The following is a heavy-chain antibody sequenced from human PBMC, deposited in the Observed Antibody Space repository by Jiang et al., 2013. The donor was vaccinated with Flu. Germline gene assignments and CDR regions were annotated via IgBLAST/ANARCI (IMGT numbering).Heavy chain of an antibody. CDR1: GDSVSSNSAA. D-gene: IGHD2-21*02. CDR2: IYYRSNWYD. V-gene: IGHV6-1*01. CDR3: ARELTDAYYFDY. J-gene: IGHJ4*02. Sequence: QTLSLTCAISGDSVSSNSAAWSWIRQSPSRGLEWLGRIYYRSNWYDTYAVSVKSRILTSPDTAKNQFSLHLNSVTPEDTALYYCARELTDAYYFDYWGQGTLVTVSS.